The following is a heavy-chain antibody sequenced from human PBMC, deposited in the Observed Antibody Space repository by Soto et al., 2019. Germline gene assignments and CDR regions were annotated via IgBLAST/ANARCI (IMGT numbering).Heavy chain of an antibody. CDR2: FYNSGST. CDR3: ARRRTTGTTGYFDY. Sequence: SETLSLTCTVSGGSIISFYWSWIRQPPGKGLEWIGDFYNSGSTNYNPSLKSRITILVDTSKNQFSLKLSSVTAADTALYYCARRRTTGTTGYFDYWGQGTLVTVSS. D-gene: IGHD1-1*01. J-gene: IGHJ4*02. CDR1: GGSIISFY. V-gene: IGHV4-59*08.